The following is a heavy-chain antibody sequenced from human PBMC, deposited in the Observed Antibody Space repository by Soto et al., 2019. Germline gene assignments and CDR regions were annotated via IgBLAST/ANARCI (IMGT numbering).Heavy chain of an antibody. D-gene: IGHD1-26*01. CDR1: GFTFSGSA. V-gene: IGHV3-73*01. J-gene: IGHJ4*02. CDR2: IRSKANSYAT. Sequence: GGSLRLSCAASGFTFSGSAMHWVRQASGKGLEWVGRIRSKANSYATAYAASVKGRFTISRDDSKNTAYLQMNSLKTEDTAVYYCTRAYSGSYLGSDDLEFDYWGQGTLVTVSS. CDR3: TRAYSGSYLGSDDLEFDY.